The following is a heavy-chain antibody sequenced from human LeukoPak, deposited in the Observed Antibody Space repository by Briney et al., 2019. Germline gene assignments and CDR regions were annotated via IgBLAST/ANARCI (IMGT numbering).Heavy chain of an antibody. V-gene: IGHV3-30-3*01. Sequence: GGSLTLSCAASRFTFSSFSMHWVGQAPGKGLEWVAVMSYDGSNKNYADSVKGRFTISRDNSKNTLYLLMNSLRVEDTAVYYCARDRGSSWVYYYYMDVWGKGTPVTVSS. CDR2: MSYDGSNK. CDR3: ARDRGSSWVYYYYMDV. J-gene: IGHJ6*03. D-gene: IGHD6-13*01. CDR1: RFTFSSFS.